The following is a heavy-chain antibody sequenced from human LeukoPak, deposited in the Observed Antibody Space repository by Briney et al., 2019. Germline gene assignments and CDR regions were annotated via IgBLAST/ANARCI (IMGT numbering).Heavy chain of an antibody. CDR3: ARSEYSSSFGYYYYYGMGV. D-gene: IGHD6-6*01. J-gene: IGHJ6*02. V-gene: IGHV4-59*08. CDR2: IYYSGST. Sequence: SETLSLTCTVSGGSISSYYWSWIRQPPGKGLEWIGYIYYSGSTNYNPSLKSRVTISVDTSKNQFSLKLSSVTAADTAVYYCARSEYSSSFGYYYYYGMGVWGQGTTVTVSS. CDR1: GGSISSYY.